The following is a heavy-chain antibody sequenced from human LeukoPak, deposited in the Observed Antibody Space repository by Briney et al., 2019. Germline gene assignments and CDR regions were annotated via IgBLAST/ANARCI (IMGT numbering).Heavy chain of an antibody. CDR1: GFTVSSNY. CDR3: AKDPYSYGSYFDY. CDR2: IYSGGST. V-gene: IGHV3-53*05. J-gene: IGHJ4*02. Sequence: PGGSLRLSCAASGFTVSSNYMSWVRQAPGKGLEWVSVIYSGGSTYYADSVKGRFTISRDNSKNTLYLQMNSLRAEDTAMYYCAKDPYSYGSYFDYWGQGTLVIVSS. D-gene: IGHD5-18*01.